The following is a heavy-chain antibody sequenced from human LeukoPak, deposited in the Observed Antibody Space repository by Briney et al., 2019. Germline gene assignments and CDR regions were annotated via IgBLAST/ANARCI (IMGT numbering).Heavy chain of an antibody. CDR3: ASGYYYDSSGYYSGAFDI. V-gene: IGHV4-38-2*02. CDR1: GYSISSGYY. J-gene: IGHJ3*02. Sequence: SETLSLTCTVSGYSISSGYYWGWIRQPPGKGLEWIGSIYHNGSTYYNPSLKSRVTISVDTSKNQFSLKLSSVTAADTAVYYCASGYYYDSSGYYSGAFDIWGQGTMVTVSS. D-gene: IGHD3-22*01. CDR2: IYHNGST.